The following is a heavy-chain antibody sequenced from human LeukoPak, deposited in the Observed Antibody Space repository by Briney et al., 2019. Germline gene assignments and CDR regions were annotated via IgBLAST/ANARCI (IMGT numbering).Heavy chain of an antibody. CDR2: IYFIGNT. V-gene: IGHV4-59*01. D-gene: IGHD6-25*01. Sequence: SETLSLTCAVSGVSISNYYLSWIRQPPGKGLEWIGHIYFIGNTNYNASLKSRVTISLDTSKNHFSLKLTSVTAADTAIYYCATRKTTPRSGFDYWGQGTLVTVSS. CDR1: GVSISNYY. J-gene: IGHJ4*02. CDR3: ATRKTTPRSGFDY.